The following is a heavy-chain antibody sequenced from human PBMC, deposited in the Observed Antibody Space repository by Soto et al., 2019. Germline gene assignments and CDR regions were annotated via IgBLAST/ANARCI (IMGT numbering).Heavy chain of an antibody. V-gene: IGHV3-23*01. J-gene: IGHJ4*02. CDR2: ISYHSIGT. Sequence: GGSLRLSCVASGFSFSDSAMFWVRQAPGKGLEWVSTISYHSIGTHYADSVKGRFTISRDNSKDTVWLQMNGLRAEDTAVYYCAKDPSTGPADFWGQGTLVTVSS. D-gene: IGHD3-9*01. CDR1: GFSFSDSA. CDR3: AKDPSTGPADF.